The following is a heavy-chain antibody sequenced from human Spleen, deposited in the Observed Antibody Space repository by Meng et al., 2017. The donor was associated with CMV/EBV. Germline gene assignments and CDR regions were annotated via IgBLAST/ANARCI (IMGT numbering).Heavy chain of an antibody. CDR3: AKEVLDCDSTSCYYYYYYGMDV. D-gene: IGHD2-2*01. Sequence: ETLSLTCAASGFTFSSYAMNWVRQAPGKGLEWVSAISGGGGKTYYADAVKGRFTISRDNSKNTLFLQMNSLRAEDTAVYYCAKEVLDCDSTSCYYYYYYGMDVWGQGTTVTVSS. CDR1: GFTFSSYA. CDR2: ISGGGGKT. J-gene: IGHJ6*02. V-gene: IGHV3-23*01.